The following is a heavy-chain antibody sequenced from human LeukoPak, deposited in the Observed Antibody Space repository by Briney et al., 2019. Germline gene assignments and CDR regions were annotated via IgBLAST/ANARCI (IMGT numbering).Heavy chain of an antibody. V-gene: IGHV4-38-2*01. J-gene: IGHJ4*01. CDR2: VSRSGTT. Sequence: PSETLSLTCVVSGYSISNNYFWGWIRQSPGKGLEWIGTVSRSGTTYYNPSLKSRVIISIDTSKNQFSLKLISMTAADTAVYYCTRLAPAWEGGGSNYWGRGTLVTVSS. CDR3: TRLAPAWEGGGSNY. CDR1: GYSISNNYF. D-gene: IGHD1-26*01.